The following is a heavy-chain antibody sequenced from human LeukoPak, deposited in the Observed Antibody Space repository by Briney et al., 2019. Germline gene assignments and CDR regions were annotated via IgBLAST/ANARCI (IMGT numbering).Heavy chain of an antibody. CDR1: GFTFSTYN. J-gene: IGHJ5*01. D-gene: IGHD1-26*01. Sequence: GGSLRLSCAASGFTFSTYNMLWVRQTPGKGLEWLFYINSGGSAVHYADSVKDRFSFSRDNAKNSLYLQMNSLRVEDTGIYYCARVGSRGDWFDYWGRGTRVTVSS. CDR2: INSGGSAV. V-gene: IGHV3-48*01. CDR3: ARVGSRGDWFDY.